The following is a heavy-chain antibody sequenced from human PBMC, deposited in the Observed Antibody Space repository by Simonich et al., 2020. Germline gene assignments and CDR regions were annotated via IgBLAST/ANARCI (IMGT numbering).Heavy chain of an antibody. J-gene: IGHJ3*02. Sequence: EVQLVESGGGLVKPGGSLRLSCAASGFTFSSYSMNWVRQALGKGLECVSSISSSSSYIYYADSGKGRFTISRDNAKNSLYLQMNSLRAEDTAVYYCARGIVGASGAFDIWGQGTMVTVSS. V-gene: IGHV3-21*01. CDR2: ISSSSSYI. D-gene: IGHD1-26*01. CDR1: GFTFSSYS. CDR3: ARGIVGASGAFDI.